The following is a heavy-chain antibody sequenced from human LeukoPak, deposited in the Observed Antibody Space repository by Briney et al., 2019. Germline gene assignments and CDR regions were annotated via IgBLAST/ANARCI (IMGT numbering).Heavy chain of an antibody. CDR1: GGTFSSYA. D-gene: IGHD3-10*01. Sequence: SVKVSCKASGGTFSSYAISWVRQAPGQGLEWMGGIIPIFGTANYAQKFQGRVTMTRDTSTSTVYMELSSLRSEDTAVYYCARDFYMVRGVIKPPPGYWGQGTLVTVSS. CDR2: IIPIFGTA. V-gene: IGHV1-69*05. CDR3: ARDFYMVRGVIKPPPGY. J-gene: IGHJ4*02.